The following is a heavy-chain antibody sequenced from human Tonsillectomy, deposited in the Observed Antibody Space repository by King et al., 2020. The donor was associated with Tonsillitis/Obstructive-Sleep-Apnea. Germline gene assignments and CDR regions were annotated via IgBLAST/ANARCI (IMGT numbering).Heavy chain of an antibody. CDR3: ARDPTTYYDFWSGPD. J-gene: IGHJ4*02. D-gene: IGHD3-3*01. CDR2: ISYDGSNK. Sequence: VQLVESGGGVVQPGRSLRLSCAASGVTFSSYAMHWVRQAPGKGLEWVAVISYDGSNKYYADSVKGRFTISRDNSKNTLYLQMNSLRAEDTAVYYCARDPTTYYDFWSGPDWGQGTLVTVSS. CDR1: GVTFSSYA. V-gene: IGHV3-30*01.